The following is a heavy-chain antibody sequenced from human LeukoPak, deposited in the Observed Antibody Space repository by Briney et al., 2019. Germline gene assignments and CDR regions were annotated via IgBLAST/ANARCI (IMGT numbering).Heavy chain of an antibody. CDR1: GGSISSYF. CDR2: IYHSGGT. V-gene: IGHV4-59*08. J-gene: IGHJ4*02. D-gene: IGHD6-19*01. CDR3: ARHPSSGWYYFNY. Sequence: SETLSLTCSVSGGSISSYFWSWIRQPPGKGLEWIGYIYHSGGTNYNPSLRSRVTISVDTSKNQFSPKLSSVTATDTAVYYCARHPSSGWYYFNYWGQGTLVTVSS.